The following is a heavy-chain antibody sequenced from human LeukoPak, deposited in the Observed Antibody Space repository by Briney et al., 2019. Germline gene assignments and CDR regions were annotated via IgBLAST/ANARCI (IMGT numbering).Heavy chain of an antibody. Sequence: PGGSLRLSCAASGFTFSSYSMNWVRQAPGKGLEWVSYISSGGSSIDYADSVKGRFTISRDNTKNSLFLQMNSLRAEDTAVYYCARPDSRYFYGMDVWGQGTTVTVS. V-gene: IGHV3-48*04. J-gene: IGHJ6*02. D-gene: IGHD2/OR15-2a*01. CDR1: GFTFSSYS. CDR3: ARPDSRYFYGMDV. CDR2: ISSGGSSI.